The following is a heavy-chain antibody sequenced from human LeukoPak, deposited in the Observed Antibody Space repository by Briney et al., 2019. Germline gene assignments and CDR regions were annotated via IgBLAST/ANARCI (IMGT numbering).Heavy chain of an antibody. CDR2: IWYEGQTK. J-gene: IGHJ4*02. CDR3: AREWGRIAVAGGPGY. V-gene: IGHV3-33*01. D-gene: IGHD6-19*01. CDR1: GFIFSNYG. Sequence: PGESLRLSCEASGFIFSNYGMHWVRQAPGKGLEWLALIWYEGQTKFYADSVKGRFTISRDNSGNTHFLHMTNLRVEDTAVYYCAREWGRIAVAGGPGYWGQGALVTVSS.